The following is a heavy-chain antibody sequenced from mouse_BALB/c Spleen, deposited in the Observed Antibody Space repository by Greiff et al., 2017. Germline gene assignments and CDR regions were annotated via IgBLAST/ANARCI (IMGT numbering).Heavy chain of an antibody. CDR2: INPYNDGT. Sequence: VQLKESGAELVKPGASVKMSCKASGYTFTGYVMHWVKQKPGQGLEWIGYINPYNDGTKYNEKFKGKATLTSDKSSSTAYMELSSLTSEDSAVYYCARSVYLYDFDYWGQGTTLTVSS. CDR1: GYTFTGYV. CDR3: ARSVYLYDFDY. V-gene: IGHV1-14*01. J-gene: IGHJ2*01. D-gene: IGHD1-1*01.